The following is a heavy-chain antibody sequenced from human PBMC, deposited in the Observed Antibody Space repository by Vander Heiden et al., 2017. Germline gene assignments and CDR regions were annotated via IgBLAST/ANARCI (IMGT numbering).Heavy chain of an antibody. CDR1: GFTFDDYA. CDR2: ISWDSGSI. CDR3: AKVPTPYCGGDCSNDAFDI. Sequence: EVQLVESGGGLVQPGRSLRLSCAASGFTFDDYAMHWVRQAPGKGLEWVSGISWDSGSIGYADSVKGLFTISRDNAKNSLYLQMNSLRAEDTALYYCAKVPTPYCGGDCSNDAFDIWGQVTMVTVSS. D-gene: IGHD2-21*02. J-gene: IGHJ3*02. V-gene: IGHV3-9*01.